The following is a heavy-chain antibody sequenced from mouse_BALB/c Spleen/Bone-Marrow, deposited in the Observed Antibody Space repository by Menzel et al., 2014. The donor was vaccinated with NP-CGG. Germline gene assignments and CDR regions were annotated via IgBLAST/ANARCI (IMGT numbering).Heavy chain of an antibody. V-gene: IGHV14-3*02. CDR3: ARYGNGLMDY. CDR1: GFNIKDTY. D-gene: IGHD2-1*01. Sequence: EVKLVESGAELVKPGASVKLSCTASGFNIKDTYMHWVKQRPEQGLEWIGRIYPANGDTKYDPKFQGKATITADTSSNTACLQLSSLASEDTAVYYCARYGNGLMDYWGQGTSVTVSS. J-gene: IGHJ4*01. CDR2: IYPANGDT.